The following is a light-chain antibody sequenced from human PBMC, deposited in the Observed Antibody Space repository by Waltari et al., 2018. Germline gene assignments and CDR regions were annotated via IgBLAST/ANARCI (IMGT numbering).Light chain of an antibody. CDR2: ATN. V-gene: IGLV2-8*01. Sequence: QSVLTQPPSTPWSHGQSVTITCPGPSSDIGAYKTASWYQQYPGKGTKLTIYATNKRPSGIPDRFSASKSGNTASLTISGLQAEDEADYHCSSYAGGYVHDVFGTGTKVT. J-gene: IGLJ1*01. CDR3: SSYAGGYVHDV. CDR1: SSDIGAYKT.